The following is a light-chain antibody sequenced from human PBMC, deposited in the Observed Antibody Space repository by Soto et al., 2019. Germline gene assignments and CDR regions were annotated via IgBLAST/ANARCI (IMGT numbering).Light chain of an antibody. CDR2: DAS. CDR3: QQRSNGPSGIT. Sequence: EIVLTQSPATLSLSPGERATLSCRASQSVSTYLAWYQQKPGQAPRLLIYDASNRATGIPARFSGSGAGTDFTRTIGGREPEDCAIYYCQQRSNGPSGITFGEGTRLEIK. J-gene: IGKJ5*01. V-gene: IGKV3-11*01. CDR1: QSVSTY.